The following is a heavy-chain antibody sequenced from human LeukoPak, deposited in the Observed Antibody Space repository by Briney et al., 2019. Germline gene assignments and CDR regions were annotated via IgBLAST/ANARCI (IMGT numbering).Heavy chain of an antibody. D-gene: IGHD3-10*01. J-gene: IGHJ3*02. CDR1: GFTFSSYS. CDR2: ISSSSSTI. CDR3: AKALGPRGAFDI. V-gene: IGHV3-48*01. Sequence: PGGSLRLSCAASGFTFSSYSMNWVRQAPGKGLEWVSYISSSSSTIYYADSVKGRFTISRDNSKNTLYLQMNSLRAEDTAVYYCAKALGPRGAFDIWGQGTMVTVSS.